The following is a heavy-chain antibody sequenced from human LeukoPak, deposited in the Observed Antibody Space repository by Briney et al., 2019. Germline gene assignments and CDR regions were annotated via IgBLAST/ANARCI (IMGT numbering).Heavy chain of an antibody. CDR1: GGSISSGDYY. CDR2: IYYSGST. J-gene: IGHJ4*02. Sequence: SETLSLTCTVSGGSISSGDYYWSWIRQPPGKGLEWIGYIYYSGSTYYNPSLKSRVTISVDTSKNQFSLKLSSVTAADTAVYYCARVFFEGRDSSVWYASYYLDYWGQGTLVTVSS. CDR3: ARVFFEGRDSSVWYASYYLDY. D-gene: IGHD6-19*01. V-gene: IGHV4-30-4*01.